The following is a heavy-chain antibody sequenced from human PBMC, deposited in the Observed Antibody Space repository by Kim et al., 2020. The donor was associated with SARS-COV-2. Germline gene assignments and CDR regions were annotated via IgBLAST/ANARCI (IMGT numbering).Heavy chain of an antibody. CDR2: INHSGST. Sequence: SETLSLTCAVYGGSFSGYYWSWIRQPPGKGLEWIGEINHSGSTNYNPSLKSRVTISVDTSKNQFSLKLSSVTAADTAVYYCARGHYDSSGYLFDYWGQGTLVTVSS. CDR1: GGSFSGYY. V-gene: IGHV4-34*01. CDR3: ARGHYDSSGYLFDY. J-gene: IGHJ4*02. D-gene: IGHD3-22*01.